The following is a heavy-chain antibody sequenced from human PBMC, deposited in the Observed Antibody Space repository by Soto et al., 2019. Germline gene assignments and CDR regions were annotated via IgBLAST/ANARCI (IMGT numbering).Heavy chain of an antibody. D-gene: IGHD2-2*01. CDR1: GFTFSSYA. CDR2: ISGSGGST. CDR3: AKGGTAAYYSYGMDV. J-gene: IGHJ6*02. V-gene: IGHV3-23*01. Sequence: GGSLRLSCAASGFTFSSYAMSWVRQAPGKGLEWVSAISGSGGSTYYADSVKGRFTISRDNSKNTLYLQMNSLRAEDTSVYDCAKGGTAAYYSYGMDVWGQGTLVTVSS.